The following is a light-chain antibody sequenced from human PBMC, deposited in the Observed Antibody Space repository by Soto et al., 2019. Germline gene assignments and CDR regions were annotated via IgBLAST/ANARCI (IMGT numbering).Light chain of an antibody. CDR3: QQYGSPPIT. J-gene: IGKJ5*01. CDR2: NAS. CDR1: QSVKVY. Sequence: EIVLTQSPATLSLSPGERATLSCMTSQSVKVYLAWYQQKPGQALRLLIYNASTRATGIPARFSGSGSGTDFTLTISSLEPEDFAVYYCQQYGSPPITLGQGPRLEIK. V-gene: IGKV3-11*01.